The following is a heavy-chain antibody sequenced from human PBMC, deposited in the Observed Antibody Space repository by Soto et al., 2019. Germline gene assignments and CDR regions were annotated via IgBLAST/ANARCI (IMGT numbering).Heavy chain of an antibody. D-gene: IGHD4-17*01. Sequence: QVHLVQSGAEVKKPGSSVKVSCKASGGTFSSYTINWVRQAPGQGLEWMGRIIPILGIANYAQKFQGRVTITADKSTSTAYMELSSLRSEDTAVYYCARHYGDYNGGYWGQGTLVTVSS. J-gene: IGHJ4*02. CDR2: IIPILGIA. CDR3: ARHYGDYNGGY. V-gene: IGHV1-69*02. CDR1: GGTFSSYT.